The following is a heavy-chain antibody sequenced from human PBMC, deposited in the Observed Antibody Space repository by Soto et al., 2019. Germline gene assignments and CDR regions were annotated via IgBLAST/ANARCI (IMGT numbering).Heavy chain of an antibody. CDR3: ARDRHPYSTKYYFDY. D-gene: IGHD2-2*01. J-gene: IGHJ4*02. CDR2: ISGSGAYT. Sequence: GESLRLSCAASGFTFSTYAMNWVRQPPGKGLEWVPSISGSGAYTYYADSVQGRFTISRDNSKNTLNLQMNSLRAEDTAVYYCARDRHPYSTKYYFDYWGQGTLVTVSS. CDR1: GFTFSTYA. V-gene: IGHV3-23*01.